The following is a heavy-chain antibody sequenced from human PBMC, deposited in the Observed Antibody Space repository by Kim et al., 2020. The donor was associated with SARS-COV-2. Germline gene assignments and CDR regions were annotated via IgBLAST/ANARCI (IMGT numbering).Heavy chain of an antibody. CDR2: IYYSGST. Sequence: SETLSLTCTVSGGSISSGDYYWSWIRQPPGKGLEWIGYIYYSGSTYYNPSLKSRVTISVDTSKNQFSLKLSSVTAADTAVYYCARGGSGDTAMVYFYYGMDVWGQGTTVTVSS. CDR3: ARGGSGDTAMVYFYYGMDV. V-gene: IGHV4-30-4*01. CDR1: GGSISSGDYY. D-gene: IGHD5-18*01. J-gene: IGHJ6*02.